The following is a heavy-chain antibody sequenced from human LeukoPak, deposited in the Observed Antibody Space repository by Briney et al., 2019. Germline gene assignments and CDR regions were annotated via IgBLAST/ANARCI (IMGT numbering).Heavy chain of an antibody. V-gene: IGHV3-20*04. CDR3: AKEPNHSSGYWDY. CDR1: GFTFDDYG. CDR2: INWNGGST. D-gene: IGHD3-22*01. Sequence: PGGSLRLSCAASGFTFDDYGMSWVRQVPGKGLEWVSGINWNGGSTGNADSVKGRFTVSRDNSKNTLFLQMNSLRVEDTAVYYCAKEPNHSSGYWDYWGQGTLVTVSS. J-gene: IGHJ4*02.